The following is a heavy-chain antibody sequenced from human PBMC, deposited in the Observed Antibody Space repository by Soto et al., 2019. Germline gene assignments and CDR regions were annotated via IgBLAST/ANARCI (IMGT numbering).Heavy chain of an antibody. Sequence: SETLSLTCAVYGGSFSGYYWSWIRQPPGKGLEWIGEINHSGSTNYNPSLKSRVTISVDTSKNQFSLKLSSVTAADTAVYYCARPIRGLELHISGAFDIWGQGTMVT. CDR2: INHSGST. CDR1: GGSFSGYY. J-gene: IGHJ3*02. V-gene: IGHV4-34*01. D-gene: IGHD1-7*01. CDR3: ARPIRGLELHISGAFDI.